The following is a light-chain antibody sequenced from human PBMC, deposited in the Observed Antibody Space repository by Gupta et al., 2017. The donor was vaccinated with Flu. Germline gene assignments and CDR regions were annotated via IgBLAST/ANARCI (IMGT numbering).Light chain of an antibody. CDR2: ENN. V-gene: IGLV1-51*02. CDR3: ATWDSSLNPGEV. J-gene: IGLJ1*01. CDR1: RSSIGDNY. Sequence: AAPGQKVTISCSGTRSSIGDNYVSWYQQLPGTAPRLLIYENNKRPSGISDRFSASKSGTSATLGITGLQTGDEADYYCATWDSSLNPGEVFG.